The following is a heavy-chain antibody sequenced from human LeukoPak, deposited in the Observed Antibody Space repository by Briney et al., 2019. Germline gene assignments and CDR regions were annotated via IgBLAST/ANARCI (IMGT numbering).Heavy chain of an antibody. CDR2: IKGDGSYI. CDR3: ARDYSSSSGYFDY. V-gene: IGHV3-74*01. CDR1: GFSFSSYW. J-gene: IGHJ4*02. Sequence: GGSLRLSCAASGFSFSSYWMHWVRQAPGKGLVWVSRIKGDGSYITYADSVKGRFTISRDNARNTLYLQMNSLRSDDTAVYYCARDYSSSSGYFDYWGQGTLVTVSS. D-gene: IGHD6-6*01.